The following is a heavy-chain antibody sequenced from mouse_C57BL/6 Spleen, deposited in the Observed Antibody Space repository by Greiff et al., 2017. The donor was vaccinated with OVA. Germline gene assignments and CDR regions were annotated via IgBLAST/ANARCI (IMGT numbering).Heavy chain of an antibody. CDR3: ATSTMGTGDVDY. V-gene: IGHV1-69*01. Sequence: QVQLQQSGAELVMPGASVKLSCKASGYTFTSYWMHWVKQRPGQGLEWIGEIDPSDSYTNYNQKFKGKSTLTVDKSSSTAYMQLSSLTSEDSAVYYCATSTMGTGDVDYWGKGTTVTVSS. CDR1: GYTFTSYW. J-gene: IGHJ2*01. D-gene: IGHD2-2*01. CDR2: IDPSDSYT.